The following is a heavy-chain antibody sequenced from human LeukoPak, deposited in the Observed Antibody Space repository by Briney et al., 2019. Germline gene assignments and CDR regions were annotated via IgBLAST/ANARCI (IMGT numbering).Heavy chain of an antibody. CDR2: INPSGGST. CDR3: ARAARPYNWFDP. V-gene: IGHV1-46*01. J-gene: IGHJ5*02. CDR1: GYTFTSYY. Sequence: AASVKDSCKASGYTFTSYYMRWVRQAPGQGLEWMGIINPSGGSTSYAQKFQGRVTMTRDTSTSTVYMELSSLRSEDRAVYYCARAARPYNWFDPWGQGTLVTVSS.